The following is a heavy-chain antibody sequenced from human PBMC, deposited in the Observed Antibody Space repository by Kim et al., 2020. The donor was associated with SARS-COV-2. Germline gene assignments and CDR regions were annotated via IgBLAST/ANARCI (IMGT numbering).Heavy chain of an antibody. J-gene: IGHJ4*02. CDR2: SSSRTI. D-gene: IGHD3-16*01. CDR3: ARGGGDY. Sequence: SSSRTIYYADSVKGRFTISRDNAKNSLYLQMNSLRDEDTAVYYCARGGGDYWGQGTLVTVSS. V-gene: IGHV3-48*02.